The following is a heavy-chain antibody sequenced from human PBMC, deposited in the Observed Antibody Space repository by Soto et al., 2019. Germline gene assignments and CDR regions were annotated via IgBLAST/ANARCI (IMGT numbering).Heavy chain of an antibody. CDR2: ISGSGGST. J-gene: IGHJ4*02. CDR3: AKRPHCSSTSCYDDY. CDR1: GFTFSSYA. V-gene: IGHV3-23*01. Sequence: EVQLLESGGGLVQPGGSLRLSCAASGFTFSSYAMSWVRQAPGKGLEWVSAISGSGGSTYYADSVKGQFTISRDNSKNTLYLQMNSLRAEDTAVYYCAKRPHCSSTSCYDDYWGQGTLVTVSS. D-gene: IGHD2-2*01.